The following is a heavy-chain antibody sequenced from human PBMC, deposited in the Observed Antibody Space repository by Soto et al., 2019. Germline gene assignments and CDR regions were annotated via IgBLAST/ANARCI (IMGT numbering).Heavy chain of an antibody. CDR3: ATRRGAGGHFDY. J-gene: IGHJ4*02. CDR2: VSIGGST. CDR1: GFTFSSYA. V-gene: IGHV3-23*01. D-gene: IGHD2-15*01. Sequence: PGGSLRLSCAASGFTFSSYAMGWVRQGPGKGLEWVAVVSIGGSTHYADSVRSRFTISRDNSKNTLSLQMNSLTAEDTAVYFCATRRGAGGHFDYWGQGALVTVSS.